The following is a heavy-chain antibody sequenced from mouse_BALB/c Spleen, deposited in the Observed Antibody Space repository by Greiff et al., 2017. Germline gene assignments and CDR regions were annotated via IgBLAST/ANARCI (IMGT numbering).Heavy chain of an antibody. Sequence: DVKLVESGPGLVKPSQSLSLTCTVTGYSITSDYAWNWIRQFPGNKLEWMGYISYSGSTSYNPSLKSRISITRDTSKNQFFLQLNSVTTEDTATYYCARSGGLRWYFDVWGAGTTVTVSS. V-gene: IGHV3-2*02. J-gene: IGHJ1*01. CDR1: GYSITSDYA. CDR2: ISYSGST. CDR3: ARSGGLRWYFDV. D-gene: IGHD2-2*01.